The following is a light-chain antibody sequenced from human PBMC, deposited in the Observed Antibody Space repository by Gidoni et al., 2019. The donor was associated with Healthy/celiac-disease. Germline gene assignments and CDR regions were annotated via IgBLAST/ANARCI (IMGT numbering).Light chain of an antibody. CDR2: AAS. CDR1: QSISSY. CDR3: QQSYSTPLT. Sequence: IQMTQSPSSLSASVGDRVTITCPASQSISSYLNWYQQKPGKAPKPLIYAASSLQSGVPSRFSGSGSGTDFTLTISSLQPEDFATYYCQQSYSTPLTFGGGTKVEIK. V-gene: IGKV1-39*01. J-gene: IGKJ4*01.